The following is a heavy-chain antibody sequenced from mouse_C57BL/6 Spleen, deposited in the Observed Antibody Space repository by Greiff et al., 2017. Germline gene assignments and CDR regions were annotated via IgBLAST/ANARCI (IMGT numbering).Heavy chain of an antibody. V-gene: IGHV5-15*01. Sequence: EVQVVESGGGLVQPGGSLKLSCAASGFTFSDYGMAWVRQAPRKGPEWVAFISNLAYSIYYADTVTGRFTISRENAKNTLYLEMSSLRSEDTAMYYCARRRYPGYFDFWGTGTTVTVSS. CDR3: ARRRYPGYFDF. CDR2: ISNLAYSI. J-gene: IGHJ1*03. CDR1: GFTFSDYG. D-gene: IGHD1-1*01.